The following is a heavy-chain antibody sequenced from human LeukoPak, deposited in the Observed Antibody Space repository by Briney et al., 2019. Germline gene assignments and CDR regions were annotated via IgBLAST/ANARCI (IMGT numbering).Heavy chain of an antibody. CDR1: GFTFDDYG. Sequence: GGSLRLSCVAFGFTFDDYGMSWVRQTSERGLEWVSDINWNGGSTNYADSVKGRFTISRDNAKNSLYLQMNSLRAEDTALYYCARTPVVDFYYYYYMDVWGKGTTVTVSS. J-gene: IGHJ6*03. CDR2: INWNGGST. D-gene: IGHD3-22*01. V-gene: IGHV3-20*04. CDR3: ARTPVVDFYYYYYMDV.